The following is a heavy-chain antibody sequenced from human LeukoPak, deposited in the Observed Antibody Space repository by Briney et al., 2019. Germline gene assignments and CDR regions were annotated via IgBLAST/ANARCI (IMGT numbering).Heavy chain of an antibody. Sequence: GGSLRLSCAASGFTFSTYRMSWVRQAPGKGLEWVANIKEDGSAKYYVDSVKGRFTISRDNAKNSLYLQMNSLRAEDTAVYYCARDYDGVRGHWWGQGTLVTVSS. D-gene: IGHD2-8*01. CDR1: GFTFSTYR. CDR3: ARDYDGVRGHW. J-gene: IGHJ4*02. V-gene: IGHV3-7*04. CDR2: IKEDGSAK.